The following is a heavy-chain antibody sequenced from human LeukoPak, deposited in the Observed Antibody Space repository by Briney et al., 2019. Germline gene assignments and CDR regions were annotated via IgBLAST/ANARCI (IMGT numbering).Heavy chain of an antibody. CDR2: INPNSGGT. D-gene: IGHD6-19*01. J-gene: IGHJ4*02. CDR3: ARDPNQYSSGWYFFDY. CDR1: GYTFTGYY. V-gene: IGHV1-2*02. Sequence: ASVKVSCKASGYTFTGYYMHWVRQAPGQGLEWMGWINPNSGGTNYAQKFQGRVTMTRDTSISTAYMELSRLRSDDTAVYYCARDPNQYSSGWYFFDYWGQGTLVTVSS.